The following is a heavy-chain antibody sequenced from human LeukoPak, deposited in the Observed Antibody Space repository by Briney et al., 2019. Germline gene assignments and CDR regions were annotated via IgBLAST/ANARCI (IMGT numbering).Heavy chain of an antibody. CDR2: IYSGGST. CDR3: ARVDPNWGLR. CDR1: GFTVSSNY. Sequence: GGSLRLSCAASGFTVSSNYMSWVRQAPGKGLEWVSVIYSGGSTYYADSVKGRFTISRDNAKNSLYLQMNSLRAEDTAVYYCARVDPNWGLRWGQGTLVTVSS. V-gene: IGHV3-66*01. D-gene: IGHD7-27*01. J-gene: IGHJ4*02.